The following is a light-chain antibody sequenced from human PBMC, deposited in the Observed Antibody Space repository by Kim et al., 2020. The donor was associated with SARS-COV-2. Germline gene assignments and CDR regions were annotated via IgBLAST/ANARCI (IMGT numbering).Light chain of an antibody. CDR1: ELGNKF. Sequence: SYELTQPPSVSVSPGQTATITCSGDELGNKFVCWYRQKPGQSPVLVMYEDVKRPSGIPERFSGSNSGNTATLTISGTQAMDEADYYCQAWDSSPYVFGTG. V-gene: IGLV3-1*01. CDR2: EDV. CDR3: QAWDSSPYV. J-gene: IGLJ1*01.